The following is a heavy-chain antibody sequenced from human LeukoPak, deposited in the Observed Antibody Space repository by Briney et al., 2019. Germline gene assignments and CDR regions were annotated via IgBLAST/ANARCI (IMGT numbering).Heavy chain of an antibody. J-gene: IGHJ4*02. CDR3: ARHKGRQLVGLVGFDY. D-gene: IGHD6-6*01. CDR2: ISAYNGNT. Sequence: ASVKVSCNASGYTFTSYGISWVRQAPGQGLEWMGWISAYNGNTNYAQKLQGRVTMTTDTSTSTAYMELRSLRSDDTAVYYCARHKGRQLVGLVGFDYWGQGTLVTVSS. V-gene: IGHV1-18*01. CDR1: GYTFTSYG.